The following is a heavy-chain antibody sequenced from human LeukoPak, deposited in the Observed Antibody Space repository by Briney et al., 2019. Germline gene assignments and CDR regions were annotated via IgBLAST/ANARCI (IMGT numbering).Heavy chain of an antibody. V-gene: IGHV4-30-2*01. Sequence: PSETLSLTCAVSGGSISSGGYSWSWIRQPPGKGLEWIGYIYHSGSTYYNPSLKSRVTISVDRSKNQFSLKLSSVTAADTAVYYCARSGNPYCSSTSCYHYYFDYWGQGTLVTVSS. CDR3: ARSGNPYCSSTSCYHYYFDY. J-gene: IGHJ4*02. CDR2: IYHSGST. D-gene: IGHD2-2*01. CDR1: GGSISSGGYS.